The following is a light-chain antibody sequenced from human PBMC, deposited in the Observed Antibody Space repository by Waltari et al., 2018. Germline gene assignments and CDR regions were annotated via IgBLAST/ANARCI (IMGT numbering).Light chain of an antibody. J-gene: IGKJ4*01. CDR3: QQRSEWPLT. CDR1: QDISNY. V-gene: IGKV3-11*01. Sequence: EIVLPQSPATLSLSPGERATLSCRASQDISNYLGWYQQKLGQAPRLLIYDASNRATGIPARFSGSGSATDFTLTISRLEPEDFAVYYCQQRSEWPLTFGGGTKVEIK. CDR2: DAS.